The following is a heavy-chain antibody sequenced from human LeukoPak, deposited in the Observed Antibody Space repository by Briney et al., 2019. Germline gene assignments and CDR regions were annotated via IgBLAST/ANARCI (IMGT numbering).Heavy chain of an antibody. V-gene: IGHV4-59*12. D-gene: IGHD5-12*01. J-gene: IGHJ5*02. CDR1: GGSISSYY. CDR2: IYYSGST. Sequence: PSETLSLTCTVSGGSISSYYWSWIRQPPGKGLEWIGYIYYSGSTNYNPSLKSRVTISVDTSKNQFSLKLSSVTAADTAVYYCARVNGYSGYDYRTGRYNWFDPWGQGTLVTVSS. CDR3: ARVNGYSGYDYRTGRYNWFDP.